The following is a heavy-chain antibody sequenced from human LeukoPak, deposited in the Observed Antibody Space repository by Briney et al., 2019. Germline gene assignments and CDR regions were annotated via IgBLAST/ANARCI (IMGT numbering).Heavy chain of an antibody. CDR3: ARSGTISDILTGQNWFDP. D-gene: IGHD3-9*01. J-gene: IGHJ5*02. V-gene: IGHV3-48*01. CDR1: GFKFSHYS. Sequence: PGGSLRLSCVASGFKFSHYSMNWVRQAPGKGLEWISYISSSSSTIYDADSVKGRFTISRDSAKNSLYLQMNSLRAEDTAVYYCARSGTISDILTGQNWFDPWGQGTLVTVSS. CDR2: ISSSSSTI.